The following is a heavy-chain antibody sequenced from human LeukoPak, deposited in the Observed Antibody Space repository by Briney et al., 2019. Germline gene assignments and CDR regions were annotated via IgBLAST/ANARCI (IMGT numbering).Heavy chain of an antibody. CDR3: ARHEYAWRGAFDI. D-gene: IGHD2/OR15-2a*01. Sequence: SETLSLTCTVSGGSISTYYWSWFRQSPGKGLEWVGYMYESGSTNHNPSLKSRVTISVDTSKNQFSLKLSSVTAADTAVYYCARHEYAWRGAFDIWGQGTMVTVSS. V-gene: IGHV4-59*08. CDR1: GGSISTYY. J-gene: IGHJ3*02. CDR2: MYESGST.